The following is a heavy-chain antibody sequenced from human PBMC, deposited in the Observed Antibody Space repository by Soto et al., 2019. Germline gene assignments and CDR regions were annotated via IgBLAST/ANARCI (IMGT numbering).Heavy chain of an antibody. V-gene: IGHV3-33*01. CDR1: GFTFSSYG. Sequence: AGGSLRLSCAASGFTFSSYGMHWVRQAPGKGLEWVAFIWYDGSNKYYADSVKGRFTISRDNSKNTLYLQMNSLRAEDTAVYYCARRAYYGMDVWGQGNTVTVXS. CDR3: ARRAYYGMDV. CDR2: IWYDGSNK. J-gene: IGHJ6*02.